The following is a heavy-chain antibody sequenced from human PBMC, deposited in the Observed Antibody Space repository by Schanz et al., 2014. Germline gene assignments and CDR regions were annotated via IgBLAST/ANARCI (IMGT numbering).Heavy chain of an antibody. J-gene: IGHJ4*02. V-gene: IGHV3-11*05. CDR2: ISSSSSYT. CDR1: GFTFSDYY. Sequence: QVQLVESGGGLVKPGGSLRLSCVASGFTFSDYYMIWIRQAPGKGREWVSYISSSSSYTTYADSVKGRFTISRDNAKNSLYLQMNSLRAEDAAVYYCARGTDTAMEHRAFDYWGQGTLVTVSS. D-gene: IGHD5-18*01. CDR3: ARGTDTAMEHRAFDY.